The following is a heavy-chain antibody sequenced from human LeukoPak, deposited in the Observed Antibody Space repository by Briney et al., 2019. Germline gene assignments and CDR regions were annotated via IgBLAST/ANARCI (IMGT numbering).Heavy chain of an antibody. D-gene: IGHD1-26*01. CDR1: GYTFTSYG. Sequence: GASVKVSCKASGYTFTSYGISWVRQAPGQGLEWMGWISDYNGNTNYAQKLQGRVTMTTDTSTSTAYMELRSLRSDDTAVYYCAGVGPRLLLFEPILDAFDIWGQGTMVTVSS. CDR2: ISDYNGNT. V-gene: IGHV1-18*01. J-gene: IGHJ3*02. CDR3: AGVGPRLLLFEPILDAFDI.